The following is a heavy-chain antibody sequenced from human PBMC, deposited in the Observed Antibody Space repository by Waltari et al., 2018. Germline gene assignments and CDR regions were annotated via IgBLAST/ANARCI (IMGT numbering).Heavy chain of an antibody. V-gene: IGHV1-46*01. D-gene: IGHD6-19*01. CDR3: ARVDSSGWQGTVDY. CDR2: INPSGGST. J-gene: IGHJ4*02. Sequence: QVQLVQSGAEVKTPGPSVKVSCQASGYSFTSYDMHWVGKAPGQGLEWMGLINPSGGSTSYAQKFQGRVTMTRDTSTSTVYMELSSRRSEDTAVYYCARVDSSGWQGTVDYWGQGTLVTVSS. CDR1: GYSFTSYD.